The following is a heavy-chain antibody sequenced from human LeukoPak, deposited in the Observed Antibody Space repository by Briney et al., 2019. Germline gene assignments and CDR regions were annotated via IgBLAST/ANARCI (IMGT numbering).Heavy chain of an antibody. CDR1: GGSISSSSYY. V-gene: IGHV4-39*01. D-gene: IGHD6-19*01. J-gene: IGHJ4*02. CDR2: IYYSGST. Sequence: SETLSLTCTVSGGSISSSSYYWGWIRQPPGKGLEWIGSIYYSGSTYYNPSLKSRVTMSVDTSKNHFFLELTSVTAADTAAYSCARQVIAVALFDYWGQGTLVTVSS. CDR3: ARQVIAVALFDY.